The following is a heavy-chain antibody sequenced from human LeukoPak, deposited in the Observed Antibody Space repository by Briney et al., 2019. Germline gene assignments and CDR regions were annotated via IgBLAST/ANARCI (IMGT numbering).Heavy chain of an antibody. CDR1: GGSISSSSYY. Sequence: PSETLSLTCTVSGGSISSSSYYWGWIRQPPGKGLEWNGSTYYSGTAYYNPSLKSRVTISVDTSKNQFSLKLSSVTAADTAMYYCARPLATKTSLEAFDIWGQGTMVTVSS. J-gene: IGHJ3*02. D-gene: IGHD1-1*01. CDR2: TYYSGTA. CDR3: ARPLATKTSLEAFDI. V-gene: IGHV4-39*01.